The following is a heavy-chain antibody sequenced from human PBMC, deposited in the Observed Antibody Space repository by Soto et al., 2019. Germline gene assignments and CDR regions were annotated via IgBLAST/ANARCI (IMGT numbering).Heavy chain of an antibody. CDR2: ISSSSSYI. V-gene: IGHV3-21*01. Sequence: EGQLVESGGGLVKPGGSLSLSCAASGFTFSSYSMNWVRQAPGKGLEWVSSISSSSSYIYYADSVKGRFTISRDNAKNSLYLQMNSLRAEDTAVYYCARSPLQVEDHYWGQGTLVTVSS. D-gene: IGHD1-1*01. J-gene: IGHJ4*02. CDR1: GFTFSSYS. CDR3: ARSPLQVEDHY.